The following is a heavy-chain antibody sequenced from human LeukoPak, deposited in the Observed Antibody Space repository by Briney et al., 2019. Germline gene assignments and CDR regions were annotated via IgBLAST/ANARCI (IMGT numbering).Heavy chain of an antibody. J-gene: IGHJ4*02. V-gene: IGHV3-49*03. CDR1: GFTFGDYG. CDR2: IRSKAYGGTT. D-gene: IGHD1-20*01. Sequence: GGSLRLSCTASGFTFGDYGMSWFRQAPGKGLEWVGFIRSKAYGGTTEYAASVKGRFTISRDDSKSIAYLQMNSLKTEDTAVYYCTRDRDYNWNGYWGQGTLVTVSS. CDR3: TRDRDYNWNGY.